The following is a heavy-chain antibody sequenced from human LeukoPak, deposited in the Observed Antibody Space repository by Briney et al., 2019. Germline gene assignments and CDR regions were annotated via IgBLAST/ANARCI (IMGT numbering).Heavy chain of an antibody. CDR1: GFTFSSYG. J-gene: IGHJ6*02. D-gene: IGHD3-9*01. Sequence: GGSLRLSCAASGFTFSSYGMHWVRQAPGKGLEWVAVIWYDGSNKYYADSVKGRFTISRDNSKNTQYLHMNSLRAEDPAVYYCARAYYDILSGYYTPYYYGMDVWGQGTTVTVSS. CDR2: IWYDGSNK. V-gene: IGHV3-33*01. CDR3: ARAYYDILSGYYTPYYYGMDV.